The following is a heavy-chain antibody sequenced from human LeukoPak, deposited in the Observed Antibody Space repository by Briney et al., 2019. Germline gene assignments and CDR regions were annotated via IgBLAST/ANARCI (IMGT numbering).Heavy chain of an antibody. Sequence: ASVKVSCKASGYTFTSYDINWMRQATGQGLEWMGWMNPNSGNTGYAQKFQGRVTMTRNTSISTAYMELSSLRSEDTAVYYCAINYGSGSYYRGNYYMDVWGKGTTVTISS. CDR2: MNPNSGNT. CDR1: GYTFTSYD. D-gene: IGHD3-10*01. J-gene: IGHJ6*03. V-gene: IGHV1-8*01. CDR3: AINYGSGSYYRGNYYMDV.